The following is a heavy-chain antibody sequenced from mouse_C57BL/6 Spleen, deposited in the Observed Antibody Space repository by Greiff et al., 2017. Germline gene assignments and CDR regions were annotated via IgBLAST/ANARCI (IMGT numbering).Heavy chain of an antibody. J-gene: IGHJ3*01. V-gene: IGHV1-82*01. Sequence: QVQLKQSGPELVQPGASVKISCKASGYAFSSSWMNWVKQRPGKGLEWIGRIYPGDGDTNYNGKFKGKATLTADNSSRTAYMQLSSLTSEDSAVYFCAPDYYGSNEFAYWGQGTLVTVSA. D-gene: IGHD1-1*01. CDR2: IYPGDGDT. CDR3: APDYYGSNEFAY. CDR1: GYAFSSSW.